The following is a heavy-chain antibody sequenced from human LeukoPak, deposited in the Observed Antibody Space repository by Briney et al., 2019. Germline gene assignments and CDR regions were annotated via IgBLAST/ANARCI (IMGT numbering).Heavy chain of an antibody. V-gene: IGHV3-23*01. CDR1: GFSFRSHG. CDR2: INDSGGST. J-gene: IGHJ4*02. Sequence: GSLRLSCAASGFSFRSHGMNWVRQAPGKGLEWVSAINDSGGSTYYADSVKGRFTISRDNSKNTLYLQMNSLRAEDTAVYYCAKPAISSRGWYYDYWGQGTLVTVSS. CDR3: AKPAISSRGWYYDY. D-gene: IGHD6-19*01.